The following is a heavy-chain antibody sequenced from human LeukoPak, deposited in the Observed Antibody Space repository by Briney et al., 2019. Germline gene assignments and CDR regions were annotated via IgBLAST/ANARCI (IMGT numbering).Heavy chain of an antibody. CDR2: ISGSGGST. J-gene: IGHJ4*02. D-gene: IGHD3-10*01. CDR3: ARSPYESGTPPTRLED. V-gene: IGHV3-23*01. Sequence: GGSLRLSCAASGFTFSSYAMSCVRQAPGKGLEWVSAISGSGGSTYYADSVKGRFTISRDNSKNTLYLQMNSLRAEDTAVYYCARSPYESGTPPTRLEDWGQGTLVTVSS. CDR1: GFTFSSYA.